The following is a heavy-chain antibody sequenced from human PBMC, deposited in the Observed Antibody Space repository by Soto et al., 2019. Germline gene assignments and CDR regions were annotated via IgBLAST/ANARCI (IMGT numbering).Heavy chain of an antibody. CDR1: GGSISSSSYY. D-gene: IGHD3-16*01. CDR3: ARPRGMEVGI. V-gene: IGHV4-39*01. Sequence: QLQLQESGPGLVKPSETLSLTCTVSGGSISSSSYYWGWIRQPPGKGLEWIGSIYYSGRTYYNPSLKSRVTISVDTSKNQFSLKLSSVTAADTAVYYCARPRGMEVGIWGQGTMVTVSS. J-gene: IGHJ3*02. CDR2: IYYSGRT.